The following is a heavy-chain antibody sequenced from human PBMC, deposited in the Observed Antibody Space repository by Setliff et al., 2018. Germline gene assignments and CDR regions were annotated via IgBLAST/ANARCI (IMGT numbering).Heavy chain of an antibody. Sequence: SETLSLTCTVSGGSISSCSYYWSWIRQPAGKGLEWIGRIYTSGSANSNPSLKGRVTISVDTSKNQFSLKLSSVTAADTAVYYCARDVRYYYGSGSYYNDWIDPWGQGTLVTVSS. J-gene: IGHJ5*02. D-gene: IGHD3-10*01. CDR1: GGSISSCSYY. CDR3: ARDVRYYYGSGSYYNDWIDP. V-gene: IGHV4-61*02. CDR2: IYTSGSA.